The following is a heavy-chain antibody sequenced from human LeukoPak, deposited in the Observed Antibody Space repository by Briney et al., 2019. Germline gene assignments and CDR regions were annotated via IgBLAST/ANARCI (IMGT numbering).Heavy chain of an antibody. V-gene: IGHV3-74*01. CDR3: AKKTGTSWGYFDY. CDR1: GYTFRTYW. Sequence: SGGSLRLSCVASGYTFRTYWMYWVRQAPGKGLVWLSRINPDGSSTTYADSVKGRFTISRDNSKNTLYLQMNSLRAEDTAVYYCAKKTGTSWGYFDYWGQGTLVTVSS. J-gene: IGHJ4*02. CDR2: INPDGSST. D-gene: IGHD2-2*01.